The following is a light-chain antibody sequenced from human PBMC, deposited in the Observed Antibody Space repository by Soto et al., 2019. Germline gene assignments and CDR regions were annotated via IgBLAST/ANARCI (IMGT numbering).Light chain of an antibody. V-gene: IGLV2-14*03. CDR3: NSYTSSSTDV. J-gene: IGLJ1*01. CDR2: DVT. Sequence: QSVLTQPASVSGSPGQSITISCTGTSSEVGGFNYVSWYQQHPGKAPKLMIYDVTNWPSGVYYRFSGSKSGNTASLTISGLQAEDEADYYCNSYTSSSTDVFGTGTKVTVL. CDR1: SSEVGGFNY.